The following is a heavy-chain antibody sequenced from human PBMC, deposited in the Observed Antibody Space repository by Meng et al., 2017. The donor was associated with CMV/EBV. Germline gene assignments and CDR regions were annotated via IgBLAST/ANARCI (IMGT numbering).Heavy chain of an antibody. J-gene: IGHJ4*02. CDR2: INHSGSP. CDR3: VRGGIATRPNY. D-gene: IGHD1-1*01. CDR1: GGSLSDCS. V-gene: IGHV4-34*01. Sequence: LSCAVYGGSLSDCSWSWIRQPPGERLEWIGEINHSGSPNYNPSLKSRVTMAVDTSKNQFSLRLSSVTAADTAVYYCVRGGIATRPNYWGQGTLVTVSS.